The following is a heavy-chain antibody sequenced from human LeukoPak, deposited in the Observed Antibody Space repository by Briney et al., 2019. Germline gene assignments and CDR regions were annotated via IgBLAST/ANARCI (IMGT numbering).Heavy chain of an antibody. CDR2: INPNSGGT. CDR3: ARGVAVAARYYFDY. D-gene: IGHD6-19*01. Sequence: ASVKVSCKASGYTFTGYYMHWVRQAPGQGLEWMGWINPNSGGTNYAQKFQGWVTMTRDTSISTAYMELSRLRSDGTAVYYCARGVAVAARYYFDYWGQGTLVTVSS. CDR1: GYTFTGYY. J-gene: IGHJ4*02. V-gene: IGHV1-2*04.